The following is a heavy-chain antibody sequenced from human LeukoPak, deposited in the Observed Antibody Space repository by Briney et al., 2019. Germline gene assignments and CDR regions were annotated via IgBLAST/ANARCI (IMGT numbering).Heavy chain of an antibody. V-gene: IGHV3-33*06. CDR1: GFTFGSYG. CDR2: IWYDGSNK. D-gene: IGHD3-10*01. CDR3: AKYLYGSGSFYDC. J-gene: IGHJ4*02. Sequence: GRSLRLSCAASGFTFGSYGMHWVRQAPGKGLEWVAVIWYDGSNKFYADSVKGRFTISRDNSKNTLYLQMNSLRAEDTAVYYCAKYLYGSGSFYDCWGQGTLVTVSS.